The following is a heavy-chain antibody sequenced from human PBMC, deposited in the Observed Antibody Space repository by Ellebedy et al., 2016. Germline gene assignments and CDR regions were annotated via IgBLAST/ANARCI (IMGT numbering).Heavy chain of an antibody. CDR2: IFGGGST. V-gene: IGHV3-53*01. J-gene: IGHJ4*02. Sequence: GGSLRLSCAASGFTVSSTNMSWVRQAPGKGLEWVSVIFGGGSTYYADSVKGRFTISRDNSKYMVYLHLNSVTGEDTAVYYCATTEDFWGGYFWWGQGTLVTVSS. CDR1: GFTVSSTN. CDR3: ATTEDFWGGYFW. D-gene: IGHD3-3*01.